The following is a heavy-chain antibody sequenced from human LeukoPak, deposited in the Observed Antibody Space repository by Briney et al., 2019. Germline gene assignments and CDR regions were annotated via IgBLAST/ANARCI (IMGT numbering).Heavy chain of an antibody. D-gene: IGHD3-22*01. CDR2: ISSSGSTI. CDR3: ARDFIYFYDSSGYYLV. Sequence: GGSLRLSCAASGFTFSDYYMSWIRQAPGKGLEWVSYISSSGSTIYYADSVKGRFTISRANAKNSLYLQMKSLRAEDTAVYYRARDFIYFYDSSGYYLVWGKGTTVTISS. CDR1: GFTFSDYY. J-gene: IGHJ6*04. V-gene: IGHV3-11*01.